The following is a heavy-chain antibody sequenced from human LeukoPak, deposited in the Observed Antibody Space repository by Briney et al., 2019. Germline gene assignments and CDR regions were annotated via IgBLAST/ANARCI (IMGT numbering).Heavy chain of an antibody. CDR3: SLLAVASDFDF. D-gene: IGHD6-19*01. CDR2: IGSSGAIR. Sequence: GGSLRLSCAVSGFPFSVYEMNWVRQAPGKGLEWVSNIGSSGAIRHYADSVKGRFSISRDNAENSLCLQMNSLRVEDTGIYYCSLLAVASDFDFWGQGALVTVSS. J-gene: IGHJ4*02. CDR1: GFPFSVYE. V-gene: IGHV3-48*03.